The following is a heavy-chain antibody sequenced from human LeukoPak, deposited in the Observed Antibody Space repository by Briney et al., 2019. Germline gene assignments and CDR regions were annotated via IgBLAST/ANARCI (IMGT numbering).Heavy chain of an antibody. J-gene: IGHJ2*01. CDR2: IYTSGTT. Sequence: KPSETLSLTCTVSGASLSSDYWSWIRLPPGKELEGIGYIYTSGTTSYNPSLKSRVTMSVDMSKNHVSLNLTSVTAADTAVYYCARVLTTWGNWYFDLWGRGTLVTVSS. D-gene: IGHD7-27*01. CDR3: ARVLTTWGNWYFDL. V-gene: IGHV4-4*09. CDR1: GASLSSDY.